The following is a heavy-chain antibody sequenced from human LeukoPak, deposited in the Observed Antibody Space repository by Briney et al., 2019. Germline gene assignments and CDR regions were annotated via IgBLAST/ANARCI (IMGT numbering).Heavy chain of an antibody. V-gene: IGHV1-18*01. CDR2: ISAYNGNT. Sequence: ASVKVSCKASGGTFSSYAISWVRQAPGQGLEWMGWISAYNGNTNYAQKLQGRVTMTTDTSTSTACMELRSLRSDDTAVYYCARGGGYSGYDKRSDAFDIWGQGTMVTVSS. CDR3: ARGGGYSGYDKRSDAFDI. CDR1: GGTFSSYA. J-gene: IGHJ3*02. D-gene: IGHD5-12*01.